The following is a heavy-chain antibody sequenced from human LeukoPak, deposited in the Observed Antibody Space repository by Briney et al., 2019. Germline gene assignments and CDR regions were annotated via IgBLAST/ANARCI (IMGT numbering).Heavy chain of an antibody. V-gene: IGHV4-34*01. J-gene: IGHJ3*01. D-gene: IGHD2-21*02. CDR1: GGSFNYY. CDR3: AKSLYCGDDCF. Sequence: SETLSLTCAVYGGSFNYYWSWIRQPPGKGLEWIGEINDRGTTKYNPSLRSRVSISVDTSKNQFSLKLSSVTAADTAIYYCAKSLYCGDDCFWGPGTMVTVSS. CDR2: INDRGTT.